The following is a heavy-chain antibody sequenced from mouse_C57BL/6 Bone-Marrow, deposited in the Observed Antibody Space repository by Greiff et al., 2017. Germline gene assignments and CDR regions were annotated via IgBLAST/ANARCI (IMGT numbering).Heavy chain of an antibody. V-gene: IGHV1-4*01. CDR3: ASYAMDY. J-gene: IGHJ4*01. Sequence: QVQLQQSGAELARPGASVKMSCKASGYTFTSYTMHWVNQRPGQGLEWIGYINPSSGYTKYNQKFKDKATLTADKSSSTAYMQLSSLTSEDSAVYYCASYAMDYWGQGTSVTVSS. CDR1: GYTFTSYT. CDR2: INPSSGYT.